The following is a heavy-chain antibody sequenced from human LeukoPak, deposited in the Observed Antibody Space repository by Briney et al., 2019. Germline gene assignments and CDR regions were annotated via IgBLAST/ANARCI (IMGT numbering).Heavy chain of an antibody. D-gene: IGHD2/OR15-2a*01. J-gene: IGHJ4*02. CDR2: IYSGGST. V-gene: IGHV3-53*01. CDR1: GFTVSSTY. CDR3: ARVFHRNIS. Sequence: GGSLRLSCAASGFTVSSTYMSWVRQAPGKGLEWVSVIYSGGSTFYADSLKGRFTISRDNSKNTLYLQMNSLRAEDTAVYYCARVFHRNISWGQGTLVTVSS.